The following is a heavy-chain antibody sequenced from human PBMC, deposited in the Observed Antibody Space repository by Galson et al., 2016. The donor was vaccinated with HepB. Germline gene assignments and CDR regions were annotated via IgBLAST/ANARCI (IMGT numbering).Heavy chain of an antibody. Sequence: SETLSLTCTVSGGSIRSSSYFWAWIRRPPGKGLEWIGSIFYSGTTYYSTSLQNRVTISVDTSKDQFHLKLSSVTAADTAVYYCARQQRDGLVNFWGQGTMVTVSS. CDR3: ARQQRDGLVNF. J-gene: IGHJ3*01. CDR2: IFYSGTT. V-gene: IGHV4-39*01. CDR1: GGSIRSSSYF. D-gene: IGHD3/OR15-3a*01.